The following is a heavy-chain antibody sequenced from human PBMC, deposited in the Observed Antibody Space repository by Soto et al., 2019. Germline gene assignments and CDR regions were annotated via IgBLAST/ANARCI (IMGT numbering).Heavy chain of an antibody. CDR1: GGSVSSGSYY. J-gene: IGHJ4*02. V-gene: IGHV4-61*01. CDR2: IYYSGST. CDR3: VRDVVAATPCLDY. D-gene: IGHD2-15*01. Sequence: SETLSLTCTVSGGSVSSGSYYWSWIRQPPGKGLEWIGYIYYSGSTNYNPSLKSRVTISVDTSKNQFSLKLSSVTAADTAVYYCVRDVVAATPCLDYWGQGTLVTVS.